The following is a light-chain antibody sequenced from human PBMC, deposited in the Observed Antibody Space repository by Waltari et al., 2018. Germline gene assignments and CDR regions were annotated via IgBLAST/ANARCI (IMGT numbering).Light chain of an antibody. Sequence: EIVLTQSPATLALSPGERATLSCRASQSVSSYLAWYQQKPGQAPRLLIYAASNRATGIPARFSGSGSGTDFPLTISSLEPEDFAVYYCHPRSNWLALTFGGGTNVEIK. CDR2: AAS. CDR3: HPRSNWLALT. J-gene: IGKJ4*01. CDR1: QSVSSY. V-gene: IGKV3-11*01.